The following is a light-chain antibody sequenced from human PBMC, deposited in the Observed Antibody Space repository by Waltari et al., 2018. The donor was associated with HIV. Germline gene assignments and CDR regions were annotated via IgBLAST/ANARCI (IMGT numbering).Light chain of an antibody. J-gene: IGLJ1*01. CDR3: QSYDSITYL. Sequence: SILAQPSSVSGAPGQTVTIPCTGSSSELGAGYDAHWYQQFPGRAPNLLTYANYRRPGGVPDRFSSSKSGSSASLAISGLRAEDEADYYCQSYDSITYLFGTGTKVNVL. V-gene: IGLV1-40*01. CDR2: ANY. CDR1: SSELGAGYD.